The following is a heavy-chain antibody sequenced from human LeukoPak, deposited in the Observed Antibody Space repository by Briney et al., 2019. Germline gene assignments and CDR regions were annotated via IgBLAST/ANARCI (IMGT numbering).Heavy chain of an antibody. V-gene: IGHV3-11*04. CDR2: SSNGGSTI. Sequence: GGSLRLSCAASGFTFSDFYMTWIRQAPGKGLEWVSYSSNGGSTIYYADSVKGRFTISRDNSKNTLYLQMSSLRPEDTAVYYCVKDRWVDHWGQGTLVTVSS. D-gene: IGHD6-13*01. J-gene: IGHJ4*02. CDR3: VKDRWVDH. CDR1: GFTFSDFY.